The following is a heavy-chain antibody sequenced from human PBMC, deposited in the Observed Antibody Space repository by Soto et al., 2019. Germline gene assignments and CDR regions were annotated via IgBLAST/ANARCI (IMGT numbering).Heavy chain of an antibody. CDR2: IFPADSDT. Sequence: EVQLVQSGAEVKKPGEPLKISCKASGYSFTSYWIGWVRQMPGKGLEWMGTIFPADSDTRYSPSYQGQVTISVDMSINTAYLQWTSLQASDSATYYCARLLRGYYEDDAFDIWGHGTMVTVSS. D-gene: IGHD3-3*01. V-gene: IGHV5-51*01. CDR1: GYSFTSYW. J-gene: IGHJ3*02. CDR3: ARLLRGYYEDDAFDI.